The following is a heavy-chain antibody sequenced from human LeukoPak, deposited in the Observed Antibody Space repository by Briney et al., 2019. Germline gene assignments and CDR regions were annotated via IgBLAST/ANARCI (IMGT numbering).Heavy chain of an antibody. J-gene: IGHJ4*02. D-gene: IGHD3-3*01. CDR1: GYTFTGYY. V-gene: IGHV1-2*02. CDR2: INPNSGGT. CDR3: ASGRLNYDFWSGYPPDPFDY. Sequence: ASVKVSCKASGYTFTGYYMHWVRQAPGQGLEWMGWINPNSGGTNYAQKFQGRVTMTRDTSISTAYMELSRLRSDDTAVYYCASGRLNYDFWSGYPPDPFDYWGQGTLVTVSS.